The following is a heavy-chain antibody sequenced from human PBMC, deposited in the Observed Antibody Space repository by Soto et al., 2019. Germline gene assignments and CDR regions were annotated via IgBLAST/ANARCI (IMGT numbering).Heavy chain of an antibody. D-gene: IGHD3-10*01. CDR1: GYTFTSYG. V-gene: IGHV1-18*01. Sequence: QVQLGQSGAEVKKPGASVKVSCKASGYTFTSYGISWVRKAPGQGLEWMGMISAYNGNTNYEQKLQGRVTMTTDTSTRTAYMELRSLRSDDTAVYDWARDPYYYGSVSYCRYWGQGTLVTVSS. J-gene: IGHJ4*02. CDR3: ARDPYYYGSVSYCRY. CDR2: ISAYNGNT.